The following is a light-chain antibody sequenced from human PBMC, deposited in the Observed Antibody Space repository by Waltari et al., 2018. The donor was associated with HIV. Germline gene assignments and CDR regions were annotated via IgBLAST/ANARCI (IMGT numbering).Light chain of an antibody. V-gene: IGKV4-1*01. J-gene: IGKJ4*01. CDR3: QQYGDTPLT. CDR1: QSLFYSSNNGNY. Sequence: DIVMTQSPDSLAVSLGERATINCKSSQSLFYSSNNGNYLAWYQQKPGQPPKLLIYWSSTRKSGVPDRFSGSGSGTDFTLTINRLEPEDFAVYFCQQYGDTPLTFGGGTKVEIK. CDR2: WSS.